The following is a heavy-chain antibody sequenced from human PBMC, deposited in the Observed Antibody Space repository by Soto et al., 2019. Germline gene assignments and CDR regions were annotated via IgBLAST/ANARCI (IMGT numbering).Heavy chain of an antibody. CDR2: IIPIFATG. CDR1: GGTLTSYV. D-gene: IGHD4-17*01. V-gene: IGHV1-69*06. CDR3: ARGGLDYGDYGMDV. J-gene: IGHJ6*02. Sequence: QVQLVQSGTAVKKPGSSVKVSCKASGGTLTSYVINWVRQAPGHGLEWMGRIIPIFATGDYAQKFQGRGTISADNSASTVYMELSSLRSEDTAVYYWARGGLDYGDYGMDVWGQGTTVAV.